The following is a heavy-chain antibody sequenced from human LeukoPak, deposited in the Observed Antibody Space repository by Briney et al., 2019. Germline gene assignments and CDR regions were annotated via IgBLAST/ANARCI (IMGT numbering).Heavy chain of an antibody. V-gene: IGHV1-2*02. CDR1: GYTFTGYY. CDR3: ASTPDFWSGYYKFDAFDI. J-gene: IGHJ3*02. D-gene: IGHD3-3*01. CDR2: INPNSGGT. Sequence: GASVKVSCKASGYTFTGYYMHWVRQAPGQGLEWMGWINPNSGGTNYAQKFQGRVTMTRDTSISTAYMELSRLRSDDTAVYYCASTPDFWSGYYKFDAFDIWGQGTMVTVSS.